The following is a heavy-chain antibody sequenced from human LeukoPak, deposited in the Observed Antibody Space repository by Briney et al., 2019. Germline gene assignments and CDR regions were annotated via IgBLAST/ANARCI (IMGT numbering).Heavy chain of an antibody. CDR2: IYPGDSNT. CDR3: ARRRGYTHGYVTNWYFDV. D-gene: IGHD5-18*01. J-gene: IGHJ2*01. V-gene: IGHV5-51*01. CDR1: GYSFTSYW. Sequence: GESLKISCKGSGYSFTSYWIGWVRQMPGKGLEWMGIIYPGDSNTEYSPSFKGQVTMSADKSITTAYLQWSSLKASDSAMYYCARRRGYTHGYVTNWYFDVWGRGTLVSVSS.